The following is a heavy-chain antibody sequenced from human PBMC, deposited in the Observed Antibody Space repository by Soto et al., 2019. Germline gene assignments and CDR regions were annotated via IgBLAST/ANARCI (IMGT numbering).Heavy chain of an antibody. CDR1: GGSISSYY. J-gene: IGHJ3*02. V-gene: IGHV4-59*08. Sequence: SETLSLTCTVSGGSISSYYWSWIRQPPGKGLEWIGYIYYSGSTNYNPSLKSRVAISVDTSKNQFSLKLSSVTAADTAVYYCASQNSGYDWDDAFDIWGQGTTVTVSS. D-gene: IGHD5-12*01. CDR2: IYYSGST. CDR3: ASQNSGYDWDDAFDI.